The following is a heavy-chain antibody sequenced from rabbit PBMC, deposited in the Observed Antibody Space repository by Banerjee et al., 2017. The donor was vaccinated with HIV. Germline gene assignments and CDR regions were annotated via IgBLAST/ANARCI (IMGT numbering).Heavy chain of an antibody. Sequence: QQQLEESGGGLVKPEGSLTLTCKASGFDFSSNAMCWVRQAPGKRPEWIACIYNGDGSTYYASWAKGRFTISKTSSTTVTLQMTSLTAADTATYFCARPDNYGYGGYDLWGQGTLVTVS. CDR2: IYNGDGST. CDR1: GFDFSSNA. D-gene: IGHD6-1*01. V-gene: IGHV1S47*01. J-gene: IGHJ3*01. CDR3: ARPDNYGYGGYDL.